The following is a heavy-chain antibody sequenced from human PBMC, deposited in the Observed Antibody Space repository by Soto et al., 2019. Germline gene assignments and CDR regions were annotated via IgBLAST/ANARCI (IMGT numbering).Heavy chain of an antibody. J-gene: IGHJ4*02. CDR1: GGTFSSYT. CDR2: IIPILGIA. CDR3: ARDGPLQIDSSGWYGDY. V-gene: IGHV1-69*08. D-gene: IGHD6-19*01. Sequence: QVQLVQSGAEVKKPGSSVKVSCKASGGTFSSYTISWVRQAPGQGLEWMGRIIPILGIANYAQKFQGRVTITADKSTSTAYMELSSLRSEDTAVYYCARDGPLQIDSSGWYGDYWGQGTLVTVSS.